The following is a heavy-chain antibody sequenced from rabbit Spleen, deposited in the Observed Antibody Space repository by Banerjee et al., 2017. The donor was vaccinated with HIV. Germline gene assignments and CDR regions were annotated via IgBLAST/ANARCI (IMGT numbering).Heavy chain of an antibody. CDR1: GFSFSSSYY. J-gene: IGHJ4*01. Sequence: QSLEESGGDLVKPGASLTLTCTASGFSFSSSYYMCWVRQAPGKGLEWIACINIVTGKSVYASWARGRFIMSRTSSTTVTLQMTSLTAADTATYFCARDRDSGYGDKFSLWGQGTLVTVS. V-gene: IGHV1S40*01. CDR2: INIVTGKS. CDR3: ARDRDSGYGDKFSL. D-gene: IGHD2-1*01.